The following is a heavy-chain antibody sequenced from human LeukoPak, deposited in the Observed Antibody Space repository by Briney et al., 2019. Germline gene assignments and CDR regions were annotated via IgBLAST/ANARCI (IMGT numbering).Heavy chain of an antibody. CDR3: ARRGRGSSWYDY. D-gene: IGHD6-13*01. Sequence: SETLSLTCTVSSGSISSYYWSWIRQPPGKGLEWIGYIYYSGSTNYNPSLKSRVTISVDTSKNQFSLKLSSVTAADTAVYYCARRGRGSSWYDYWGQGTLVTVSS. CDR2: IYYSGST. J-gene: IGHJ4*02. CDR1: SGSISSYY. V-gene: IGHV4-59*08.